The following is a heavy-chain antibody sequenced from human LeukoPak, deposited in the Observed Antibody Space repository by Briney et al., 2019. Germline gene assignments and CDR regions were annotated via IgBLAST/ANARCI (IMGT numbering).Heavy chain of an antibody. V-gene: IGHV3-13*01. CDR2: IGTAGDT. J-gene: IGHJ4*02. CDR3: ARGGFYSGSQNALDY. Sequence: PGGSLRLSCAASGFTFSSYDMHWVRQATGKGLEWVSAIGTAGDTYYPGSVKGRFTISRENAKNSLYLQMNSLRAGDTAVYYCARGGFYSGSQNALDYWGQGTLVTVSS. D-gene: IGHD1-26*01. CDR1: GFTFSSYD.